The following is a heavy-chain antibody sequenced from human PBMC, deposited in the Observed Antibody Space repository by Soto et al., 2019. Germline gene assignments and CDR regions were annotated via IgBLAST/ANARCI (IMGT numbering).Heavy chain of an antibody. J-gene: IGHJ4*02. CDR3: ARAPHLVGAQFDC. V-gene: IGHV3-21*01. CDR2: ISSSSSYI. D-gene: IGHD1-26*01. Sequence: EVQLVESGGGLVKPGGSLRLSCAASGFTFSSYSMNWVRQAPGKGLEWVSSISSSSSYIYYADSVKGRFTISRDNAKNSQHLQRNSLRDEETAVYYCARAPHLVGAQFDCWGQGPLVTVSS. CDR1: GFTFSSYS.